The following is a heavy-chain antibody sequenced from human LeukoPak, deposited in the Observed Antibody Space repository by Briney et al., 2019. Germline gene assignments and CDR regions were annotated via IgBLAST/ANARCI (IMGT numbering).Heavy chain of an antibody. CDR2: INPNSGGT. Sequence: ASLKVSCKASGYVFTGYYMHWVRQAPGQGLEWMGWINPNSGGTKYAQKFQGRVTMTRDTSVSTAYMELSRLRSDDTAVYYCAFFEYGSSSSHYWGQGTLVTVSS. J-gene: IGHJ4*02. V-gene: IGHV1-2*02. CDR3: AFFEYGSSSSHY. D-gene: IGHD6-6*01. CDR1: GYVFTGYY.